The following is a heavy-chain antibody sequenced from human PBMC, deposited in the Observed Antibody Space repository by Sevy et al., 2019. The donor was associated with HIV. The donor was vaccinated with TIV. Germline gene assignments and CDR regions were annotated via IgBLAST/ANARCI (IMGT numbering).Heavy chain of an antibody. CDR3: ARDRGDYYDSSGYYFDY. Sequence: GGSLRLSCAASGFTFSSYGMHWVRQAPGKGLEWVAVIWYDGSNKYYADSVKGRFTISRDNSKNTLYLQMNSLRAEDTGMYYCARDRGDYYDSSGYYFDYWGQGTLVTVSS. V-gene: IGHV3-33*01. CDR2: IWYDGSNK. J-gene: IGHJ4*02. D-gene: IGHD3-22*01. CDR1: GFTFSSYG.